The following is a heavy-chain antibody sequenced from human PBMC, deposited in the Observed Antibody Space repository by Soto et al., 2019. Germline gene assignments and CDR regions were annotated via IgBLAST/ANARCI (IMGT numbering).Heavy chain of an antibody. CDR3: ARDRTTVTPYYFDY. CDR2: ISYDGNNK. V-gene: IGHV3-30-3*01. D-gene: IGHD4-17*01. J-gene: IGHJ4*02. Sequence: HVQLVESGGGVVQPGRSLRLSCAVSGFTFRSYAMHWVRQAPGKGLEWVAVISYDGNNKYYPDSVKGRFTISRDNSKSTLDLQMHSLRVEDTAVYYCARDRTTVTPYYFDYWGQGTLVTVSS. CDR1: GFTFRSYA.